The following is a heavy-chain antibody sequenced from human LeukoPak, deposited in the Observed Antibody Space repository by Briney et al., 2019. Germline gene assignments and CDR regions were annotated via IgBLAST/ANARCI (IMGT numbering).Heavy chain of an antibody. J-gene: IGHJ4*02. V-gene: IGHV3-7*01. D-gene: IGHD2-8*01. CDR1: GFTLSSNW. Sequence: GGSLRLSCAASGFTLSSNWMNWVRQAPGKGLEWVAIIKQDGSEKYYVDSVKGRFTISRDNAKNSLYLQMNSLRAEDTAVYYCARRNGFIIDYWGQGTLVTVSS. CDR3: ARRNGFIIDY. CDR2: IKQDGSEK.